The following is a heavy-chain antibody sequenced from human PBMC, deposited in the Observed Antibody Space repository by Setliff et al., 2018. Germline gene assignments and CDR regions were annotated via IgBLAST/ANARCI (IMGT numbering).Heavy chain of an antibody. CDR3: TRHEDRNKCTSSSCYRENDAFDV. Sequence: RGESLKISCKASGCIFTNYWIGWVRQMPGKGLEWMGVIYPGDSDTRYSPSFQGQVTISADKSINTAYLQWSSLKASDTAIYYCTRHEDRNKCTSSSCYRENDAFDVWGQGAMVTVSS. CDR1: GCIFTNYW. D-gene: IGHD2-2*01. CDR2: IYPGDSDT. V-gene: IGHV5-51*01. J-gene: IGHJ3*01.